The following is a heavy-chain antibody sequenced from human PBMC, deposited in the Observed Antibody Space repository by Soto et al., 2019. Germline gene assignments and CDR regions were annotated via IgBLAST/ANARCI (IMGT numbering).Heavy chain of an antibody. CDR2: INHSGGST. CDR1: GYTFTSYY. Sequence: GASVKVSCKASGYTFTSYYMHWVRQAPGQGLEWMGIINHSGGSTSYAQKFQGRVTMTRDTSTSTVYMELSSLRSEDTAVYYCAGQQAMAPFDPWGQGTLVTVSS. V-gene: IGHV1-46*01. CDR3: AGQQAMAPFDP. J-gene: IGHJ5*02.